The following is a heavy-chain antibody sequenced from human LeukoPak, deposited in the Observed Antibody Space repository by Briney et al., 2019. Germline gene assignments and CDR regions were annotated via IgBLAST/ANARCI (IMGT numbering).Heavy chain of an antibody. J-gene: IGHJ6*03. Sequence: GESLKISCKGSGYSFTNYWIGWVRQMPGKGLEWMGIIYPGDSDTRYSPSFQGQVTISADKSISTAYLQWSSLKASDTAMYYCARHYGGISSRYYYYYMDVWGKGTTVTVSS. CDR2: IYPGDSDT. CDR3: ARHYGGISSRYYYYYMDV. V-gene: IGHV5-51*01. D-gene: IGHD6-6*01. CDR1: GYSFTNYW.